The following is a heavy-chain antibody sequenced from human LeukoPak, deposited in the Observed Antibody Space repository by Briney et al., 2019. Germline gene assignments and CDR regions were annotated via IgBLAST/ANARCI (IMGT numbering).Heavy chain of an antibody. CDR3: ARDRVSMVRGVTALDY. V-gene: IGHV3-21*01. CDR2: ISMSSSNI. D-gene: IGHD3-10*01. Sequence: PGGSLRLSCAASGFTFSSFGMNWVRQAPGKGLEWVSSISMSSSNIYYADSVKGRFTISRDNAKNSLYLQMNSLRAEDTAVYYCARDRVSMVRGVTALDYWGQGTLVTVSS. J-gene: IGHJ4*02. CDR1: GFTFSSFG.